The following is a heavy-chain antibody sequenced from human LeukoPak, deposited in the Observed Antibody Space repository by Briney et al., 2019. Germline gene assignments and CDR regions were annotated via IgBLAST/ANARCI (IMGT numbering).Heavy chain of an antibody. CDR1: GFTFSTYV. D-gene: IGHD2-15*01. Sequence: PGGSLRLSCAASGFTFSTYVMHWVRQAPGKGLMWVSRISHDGTDTSYADSVKDRFTVSRDNAKNTLYLQMNSLRADDTAVYYCAKEVEVSPGPDYWGQGNLVTVSS. CDR2: ISHDGTDT. V-gene: IGHV3-74*01. J-gene: IGHJ4*02. CDR3: AKEVEVSPGPDY.